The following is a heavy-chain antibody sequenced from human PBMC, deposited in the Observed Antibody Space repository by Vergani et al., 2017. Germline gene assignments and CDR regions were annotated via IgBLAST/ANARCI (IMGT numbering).Heavy chain of an antibody. V-gene: IGHV3-23*01. D-gene: IGHD3-22*01. CDR3: AIERGYYVARNSPYYFDY. CDR2: ISGSCGST. Sequence: EVQLLESGGGLVQPGGSLRLSCAASGFTFSSYAMSWVRQAPGKGLEWVSAISGSCGSTYYADSVKGRFTISRDNSKNTLYLQMNSLRAEDTAVYYCAIERGYYVARNSPYYFDYWGQGTLVTVSS. J-gene: IGHJ4*02. CDR1: GFTFSSYA.